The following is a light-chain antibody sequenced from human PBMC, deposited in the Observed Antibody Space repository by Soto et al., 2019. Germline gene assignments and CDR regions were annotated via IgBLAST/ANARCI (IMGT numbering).Light chain of an antibody. J-gene: IGKJ5*01. CDR3: QPRRNLRPIT. CDR2: DAS. V-gene: IGKV3-11*01. CDR1: QSVSRY. Sequence: EIVLTQSPGTLSLSPGERATLSCRASQSVSRYLAWDQQKPGQPPRLLIYDASNRATGIPARFSGSGSGTDFTLTISSLEPEDFAVYYCQPRRNLRPITFGQGTPVEIK.